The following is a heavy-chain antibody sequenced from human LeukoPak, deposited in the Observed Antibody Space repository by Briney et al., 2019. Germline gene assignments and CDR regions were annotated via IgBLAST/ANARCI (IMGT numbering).Heavy chain of an antibody. CDR3: AGYGFYPY. CDR2: FGISGTI. V-gene: IGHV3-48*01. D-gene: IGHD5-18*01. Sequence: PGGSLRLSCAASGFTVSTYDMYWVSQAPGEGPEWIAYFGISGTIYYADSVRGRFTISRDSAKNSLHLEMNSLRVYDTAIDYCAGYGFYPYWGQGTPVTVSS. CDR1: GFTVSTYD. J-gene: IGHJ4*02.